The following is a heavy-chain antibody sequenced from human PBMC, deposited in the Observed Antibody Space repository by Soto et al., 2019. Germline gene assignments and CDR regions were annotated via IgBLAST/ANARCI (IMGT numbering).Heavy chain of an antibody. CDR3: ARDPEMATTPLAADY. V-gene: IGHV3-33*01. D-gene: IGHD5-12*01. CDR2: IWYDGSNK. J-gene: IGHJ4*02. CDR1: GFTFSSYG. Sequence: GGSLRLSCAASGFTFSSYGMHWVRQAPGKGLEWVAVIWYDGSNKYYADSVKGRFTISRDNSKNTLYLQMNSLRAEDTAVYYCARDPEMATTPLAADYWGQGTLVTVSS.